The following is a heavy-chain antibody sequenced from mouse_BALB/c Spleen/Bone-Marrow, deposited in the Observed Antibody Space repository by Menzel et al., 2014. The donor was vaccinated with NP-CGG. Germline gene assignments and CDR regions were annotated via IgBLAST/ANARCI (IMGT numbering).Heavy chain of an antibody. Sequence: QVQLQQSGAELAKPGASVKMSCKASGYTFTNYWMHWVKQRPGQGLEWIGYFNPITAYTEYNQKFKDKATLTADKSSSTTSMQQRSLTSEDSAVYYCARWGQPELRKAWFASGGQGTLVPVSA. CDR2: FNPITAYT. V-gene: IGHV1-7*01. D-gene: IGHD3-1*01. J-gene: IGHJ3*01. CDR1: GYTFTNYW. CDR3: ARWGQPELRKAWFAS.